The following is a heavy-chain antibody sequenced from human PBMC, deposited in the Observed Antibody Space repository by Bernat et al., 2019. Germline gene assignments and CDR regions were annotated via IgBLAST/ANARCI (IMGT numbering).Heavy chain of an antibody. V-gene: IGHV3-23*04. CDR3: AAGYSAGLYGIDF. CDR1: GFTFSSYA. CDR2: ISGSGGST. Sequence: EVQLVESGGGLVQPGGSLRLSCAASGFTFSSYAMSWVRQAPGKGLEWVSAISGSGGSTYYADSVKGRFTISRDNSKNSLYLQMNSLRDEDTAVYYCAAGYSAGLYGIDFWGQGTLVTVSS. D-gene: IGHD6-19*01. J-gene: IGHJ4*02.